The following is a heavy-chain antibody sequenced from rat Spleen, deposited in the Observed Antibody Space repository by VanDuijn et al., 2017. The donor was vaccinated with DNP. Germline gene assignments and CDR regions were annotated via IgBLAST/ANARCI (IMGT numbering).Heavy chain of an antibody. V-gene: IGHV5-27*01. J-gene: IGHJ3*01. CDR1: GFTFSNYD. CDR3: TTVTGWFAY. Sequence: EVQLVESGGGLVQPGRSLKLSCAASGFTFSNYDMAWVRQAPTKGLEWVASISTSGGSTYYRDSVKGRFTVSRDNAKSTLYLQMDSLRSEDTATYYCTTVTGWFAYWGQGTLVTVSS. D-gene: IGHD4-5*01. CDR2: ISTSGGST.